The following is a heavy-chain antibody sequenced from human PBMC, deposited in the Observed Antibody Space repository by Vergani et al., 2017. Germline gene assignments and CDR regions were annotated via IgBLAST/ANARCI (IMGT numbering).Heavy chain of an antibody. V-gene: IGHV3-7*03. CDR2: IKQDGSEK. CDR1: GFTFSSYW. Sequence: EVQLVESGGGLVQPGGSLRLSCAASGFTFSSYWMSWVRQAPGKGVEWVANIKQDGSEKYYVDSVKGRFTISRDNAKNALYLQMNSLRAEDTAVYYCARDEGAHGSGGSCYYFDYWGQGTLVTVSS. CDR3: ARDEGAHGSGGSCYYFDY. J-gene: IGHJ4*02. D-gene: IGHD2-15*01.